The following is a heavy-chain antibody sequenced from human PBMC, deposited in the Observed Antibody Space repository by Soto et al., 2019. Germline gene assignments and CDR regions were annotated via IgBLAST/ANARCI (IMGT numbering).Heavy chain of an antibody. CDR2: TSGDGRST. D-gene: IGHD3-10*01. Sequence: GGSLRLSCPASGFTFTTYWMHWVRQAPGKGLVWVSRTSGDGRSTDYADSVKGRFTLSRDNARNTLFLQMSSLRAEGAGGYCCASGGRGGFDYWGQGALVTVSS. CDR1: GFTFTTYW. CDR3: ASGGRGGFDY. J-gene: IGHJ4*02. V-gene: IGHV3-74*01.